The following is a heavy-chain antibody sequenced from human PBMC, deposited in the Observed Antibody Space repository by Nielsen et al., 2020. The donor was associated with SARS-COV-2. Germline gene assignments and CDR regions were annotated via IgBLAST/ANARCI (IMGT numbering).Heavy chain of an antibody. CDR1: DFTFSDYS. V-gene: IGHV3-21*01. CDR2: IDFSSKYI. D-gene: IGHD3-16*01. CDR3: AKRRAVFMLSFGGEGALDV. Sequence: GESLKISYAASDFTFSDYSMNWVRQAPGKGLEWVSSIDFSSKYIFYADSVRGRFTISRDNTRKSLFLQMNSLSVEDTAVYYCAKRRAVFMLSFGGEGALDVWGQGTTVSVTS. J-gene: IGHJ6*02.